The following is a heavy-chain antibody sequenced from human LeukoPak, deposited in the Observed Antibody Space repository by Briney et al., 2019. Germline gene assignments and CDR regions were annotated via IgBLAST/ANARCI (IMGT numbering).Heavy chain of an antibody. V-gene: IGHV3-7*01. CDR1: GFTFSSYW. Sequence: PGGSLRLSCAASGFTFSSYWMIWVRQAPGKGLEWVGNINRQGTEKYYEDSVKGRFTISRDNAENSLYLQMNSLRAEDTAVYYCARDWTMVRGVIIYYYGMDVWGQGTTVTVSS. CDR2: INRQGTEK. CDR3: ARDWTMVRGVIIYYYGMDV. D-gene: IGHD3-10*01. J-gene: IGHJ6*02.